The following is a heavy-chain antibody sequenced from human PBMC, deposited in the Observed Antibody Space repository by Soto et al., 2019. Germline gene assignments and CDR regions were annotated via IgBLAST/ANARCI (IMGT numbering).Heavy chain of an antibody. CDR2: ISGSGGST. CDR1: GFTFSSYA. Sequence: GGSLRLSCAASGFTFSSYAMSWVRQAPGKGLEWVSAISGSGGSTYYADSVKGRFTISRDNSKNTLYLQMNSLRAEDTAVYYCAKDQKNYGDYPMQYYFVYWGQGTLVTVSS. D-gene: IGHD4-17*01. CDR3: AKDQKNYGDYPMQYYFVY. V-gene: IGHV3-23*01. J-gene: IGHJ4*02.